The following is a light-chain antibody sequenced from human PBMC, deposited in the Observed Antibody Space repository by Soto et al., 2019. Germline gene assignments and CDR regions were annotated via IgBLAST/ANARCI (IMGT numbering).Light chain of an antibody. Sequence: DIQMTQSPSSLSASVGDRVTITCRASQSISNSLNWYPQKPGKAPDLLIYTTSSLQSGVPSRFSGSGSGTDFTLTISSLQPADFATYYCQQSYSTPPTFGGGTNVEIK. V-gene: IGKV1-39*01. CDR1: QSISNS. CDR3: QQSYSTPPT. J-gene: IGKJ4*01. CDR2: TTS.